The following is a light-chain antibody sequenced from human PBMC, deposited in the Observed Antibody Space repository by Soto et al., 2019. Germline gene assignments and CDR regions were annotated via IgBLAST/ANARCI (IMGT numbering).Light chain of an antibody. CDR1: SSDVGDYNY. CDR3: SSYTSSSTPVV. J-gene: IGLJ2*01. Sequence: QSALTRPASVSGSPGQSITISCTGTSSDVGDYNYVSWYQQHPGKAPKLLIYDVSGRPSGVSNRFSGSKSGNTASLTISGLQAEDEADYYCSSYTSSSTPVVFGGGTKLTVL. V-gene: IGLV2-14*01. CDR2: DVS.